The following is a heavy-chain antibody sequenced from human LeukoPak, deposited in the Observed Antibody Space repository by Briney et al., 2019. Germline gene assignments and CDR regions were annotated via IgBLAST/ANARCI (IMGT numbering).Heavy chain of an antibody. Sequence: HSGGSLRLSCAASGFTVNSNYMSWVRQAPGEGLEWVSVIYNAGSTYYVDSVKGRFTISRDNSKNTLYLQMNSLRAEDTAVYYCARGLTTMVTPGQYYYYGMDVWGQGSTVTVSS. D-gene: IGHD4-23*01. CDR1: GFTVNSNY. CDR3: ARGLTTMVTPGQYYYYGMDV. V-gene: IGHV3-53*01. J-gene: IGHJ6*02. CDR2: IYNAGST.